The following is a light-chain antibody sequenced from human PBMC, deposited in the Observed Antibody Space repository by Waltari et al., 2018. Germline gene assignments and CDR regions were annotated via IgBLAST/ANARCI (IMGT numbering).Light chain of an antibody. J-gene: IGKJ1*01. V-gene: IGKV4-1*01. CDR1: QRVLYSSNTKNY. CDR2: WAS. CDR3: QQYYSTPWT. Sequence: DIVMTQSPESLAVSLGERATINCQSSQRVLYSSNTKNYLAWYQQKPGQPPKMLIYWASTRESGVPDRFSGSGSGTDFTLTISSLQAEDVAVYYCQQYYSTPWTFGQGTKVEIK.